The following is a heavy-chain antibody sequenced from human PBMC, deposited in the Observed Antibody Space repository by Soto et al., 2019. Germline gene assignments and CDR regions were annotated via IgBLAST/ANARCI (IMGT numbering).Heavy chain of an antibody. D-gene: IGHD5-18*01. CDR3: ARDIRGYSRAFDY. V-gene: IGHV4-61*01. Sequence: SETRSLTCSVSGDSVSSDNYYWTWIRQPPGKGLEWIGYIYSSGSTNYNPSLKSRVTISLDTSSNQFSLKLTSVTAADTAVYYCARDIRGYSRAFDYWGQGTLVTVSS. CDR2: IYSSGST. J-gene: IGHJ4*02. CDR1: GDSVSSDNYY.